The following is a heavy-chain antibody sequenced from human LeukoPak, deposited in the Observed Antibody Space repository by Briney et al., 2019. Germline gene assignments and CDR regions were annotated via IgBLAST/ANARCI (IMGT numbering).Heavy chain of an antibody. J-gene: IGHJ4*02. Sequence: GGSLRLSCAASGSTFSSYAMSCVRPPPGKGLEWVSAISGSGGSTYYAASVKGRFTNSRENSKNTLYLQMNSLRAEDTAVYYCARDGWHYEFDYWGQGTLVTVSS. CDR3: ARDGWHYEFDY. V-gene: IGHV3-23*01. D-gene: IGHD1-7*01. CDR2: ISGSGGST. CDR1: GSTFSSYA.